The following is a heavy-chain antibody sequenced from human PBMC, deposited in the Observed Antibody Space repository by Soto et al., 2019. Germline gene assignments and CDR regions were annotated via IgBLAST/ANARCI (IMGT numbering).Heavy chain of an antibody. J-gene: IGHJ4*02. V-gene: IGHV3-74*01. CDR1: GFTFITYW. D-gene: IGHD2-15*01. CDR2: IGSDGRST. Sequence: PGGSLRLSCAASGFTFITYWMHWVRQVPWNGLVWVSRIGSDGRSTNYADSVKGRFTVSRDNAKSTLYLQMNSLRAEDTAVYYCARGFWCSGGSCYPSDYWGQGTLVTVSS. CDR3: ARGFWCSGGSCYPSDY.